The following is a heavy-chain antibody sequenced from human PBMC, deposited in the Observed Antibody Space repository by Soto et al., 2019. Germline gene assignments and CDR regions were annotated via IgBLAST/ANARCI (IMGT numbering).Heavy chain of an antibody. D-gene: IGHD3-3*01. Sequence: PPDTLSLTCAVSGGSISSGGYSWSWIRQPPGKGLEWIGYIYHSGSTYYNPSLKSRATISVDRSKNQFSLKLSSVTAADTAVYYCARAVESVGYYYGMDVWGQGTTVTVSS. CDR1: GGSISSGGYS. CDR2: IYHSGST. CDR3: ARAVESVGYYYGMDV. V-gene: IGHV4-30-2*01. J-gene: IGHJ6*02.